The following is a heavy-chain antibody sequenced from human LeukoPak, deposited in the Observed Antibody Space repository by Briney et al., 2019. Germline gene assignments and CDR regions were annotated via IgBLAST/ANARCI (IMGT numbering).Heavy chain of an antibody. V-gene: IGHV1-69*08. Sequence: GASVKVSCKASGGTFSSYTISWVRQAPGQGLEWMGRIVPIFGTTNYAQTFQGRVTITTDKSTSTAYMELTSLRSEDTAVYYCARDQGYGAYGLDYWGQGTLVTVSS. D-gene: IGHD4/OR15-4a*01. J-gene: IGHJ4*02. CDR2: IVPIFGTT. CDR1: GGTFSSYT. CDR3: ARDQGYGAYGLDY.